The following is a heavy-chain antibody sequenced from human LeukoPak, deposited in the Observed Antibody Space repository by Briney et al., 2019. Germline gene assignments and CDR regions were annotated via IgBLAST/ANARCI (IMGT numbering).Heavy chain of an antibody. V-gene: IGHV1-2*02. D-gene: IGHD2-8*01. CDR2: INPNSGGT. CDR1: GYTLTELS. CDR3: ARGGNIVLMVYAISGFDY. J-gene: IGHJ4*02. Sequence: GASVKVSCKVSGYTLTELSMHWVRQAPGQGLEWMGWINPNSGGTNYAQKFQGRVTMTRDTSISTAYMELSRLRSDDTAVYYCARGGNIVLMVYAISGFDYWGQGTLVTVSS.